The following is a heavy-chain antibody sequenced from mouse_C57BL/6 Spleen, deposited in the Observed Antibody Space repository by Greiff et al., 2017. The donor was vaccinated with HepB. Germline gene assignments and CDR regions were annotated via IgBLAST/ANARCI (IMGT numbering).Heavy chain of an antibody. D-gene: IGHD1-1*01. Sequence: VNVVESGPELVKPGASVKISCKASGYAFSSSWMNWVKQRPGKGLEWIGRIYPGDGDTNYNGKFKGKATLTADKSSSTAYMQLSSLTSEDSAVYFCANYYGSTWFAYWGQGTLVTVSA. CDR3: ANYYGSTWFAY. V-gene: IGHV1-82*01. J-gene: IGHJ3*01. CDR2: IYPGDGDT. CDR1: GYAFSSSW.